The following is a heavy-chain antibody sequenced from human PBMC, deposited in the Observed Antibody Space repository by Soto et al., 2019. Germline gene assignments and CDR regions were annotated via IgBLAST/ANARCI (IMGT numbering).Heavy chain of an antibody. CDR2: MSGRGGSV. Sequence: EVQLLESGGGLVQPGGSLRLSCAGSGFTFSDYAISWVRQAPGKGLEWVSAMSGRGGSVYYADSVKGRFTISRDNSKNTVYLQMSSLRSEDTAIYYCAKTFGSNWLLDYWGRGTLVTVSS. D-gene: IGHD6-13*01. CDR3: AKTFGSNWLLDY. CDR1: GFTFSDYA. J-gene: IGHJ4*02. V-gene: IGHV3-23*01.